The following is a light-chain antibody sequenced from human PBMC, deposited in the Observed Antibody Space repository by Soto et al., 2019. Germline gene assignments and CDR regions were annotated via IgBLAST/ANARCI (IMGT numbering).Light chain of an antibody. CDR3: PAWDDSLRRVV. Sequence: QSVLTQPPSASGTPGQRVTISCSGSSSNIGSNYVYWYQQLPGTAPKLLIYRNNQRPSGVPDRFSGSKSGTSASLAISGLRSEDEADNYCPAWDDSLRRVVFGGGTQLTVL. CDR2: RNN. V-gene: IGLV1-47*01. CDR1: SSNIGSNY. J-gene: IGLJ2*01.